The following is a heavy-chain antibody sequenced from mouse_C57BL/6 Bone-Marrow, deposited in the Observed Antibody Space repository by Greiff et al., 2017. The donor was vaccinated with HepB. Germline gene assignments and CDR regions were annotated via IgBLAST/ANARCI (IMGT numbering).Heavy chain of an antibody. J-gene: IGHJ1*03. CDR3: ARRHSYDGSSYDWYFDV. CDR2: ILPGSGST. Sequence: VQLQQSGAELMKPGASVKLSCKATGYTFTGYWIEWVKQRPGHGLEWIGEILPGSGSTNYNEKFKGKATFTADTSSNTAYMQRSSLTTEDSAIYYCARRHSYDGSSYDWYFDVWGTGTTVTVSS. CDR1: GYTFTGYW. D-gene: IGHD1-1*01. V-gene: IGHV1-9*01.